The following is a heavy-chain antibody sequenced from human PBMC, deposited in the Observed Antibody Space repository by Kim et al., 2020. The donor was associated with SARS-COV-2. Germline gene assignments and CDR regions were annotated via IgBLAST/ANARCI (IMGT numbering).Heavy chain of an antibody. V-gene: IGHV3-23*01. CDR2: ISGSGGST. Sequence: GGSLRLSCAASGFTFSSYAMSWVRQAPGKGLEWVSAISGSGGSTYYADSVKGRFTISRDNSKNTLYLQMNSLRAEDTAVYYCAKDRQGPTDYGSEVAFDYWGQGTLVTVSS. D-gene: IGHD3-10*01. CDR3: AKDRQGPTDYGSEVAFDY. CDR1: GFTFSSYA. J-gene: IGHJ4*02.